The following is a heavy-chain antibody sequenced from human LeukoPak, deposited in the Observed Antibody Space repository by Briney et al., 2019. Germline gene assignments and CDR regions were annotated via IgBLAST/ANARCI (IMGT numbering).Heavy chain of an antibody. CDR3: TKERRRDDILTGSFSD. CDR1: GFTFSDYY. V-gene: IGHV3-11*04. J-gene: IGHJ4*02. Sequence: GGSLRLSCAASGFTFSDYYMSWIRQAPGKGLEWVPYIGSSGSTIYYADSVKGRFTISRDNSKNTLYLQMNSLRAEDTAVYYCTKERRRDDILTGSFSDWGQGILVTVSS. D-gene: IGHD3-9*01. CDR2: IGSSGSTI.